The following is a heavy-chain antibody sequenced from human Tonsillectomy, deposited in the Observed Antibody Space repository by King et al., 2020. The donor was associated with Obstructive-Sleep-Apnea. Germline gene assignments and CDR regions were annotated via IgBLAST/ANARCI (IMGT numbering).Heavy chain of an antibody. V-gene: IGHV3-30*02. CDR3: AKRVTTVTRFDP. D-gene: IGHD4-17*01. J-gene: IGHJ5*02. CDR2: IRYDGSNK. Sequence: VQLVESGGGVVQPGGSLRLSCAASGFTFSSYGMHWVRQAPGKGLEWVAFIRYDGSNKYYADSVKGRFTISRDNSKNTLYLQMNSLRAEDTAVYYCAKRVTTVTRFDPWGQGTLVTVSS. CDR1: GFTFSSYG.